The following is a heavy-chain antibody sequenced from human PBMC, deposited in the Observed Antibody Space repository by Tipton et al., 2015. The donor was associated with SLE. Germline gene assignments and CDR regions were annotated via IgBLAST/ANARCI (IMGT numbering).Heavy chain of an antibody. CDR3: ARDWCSSTSCYGCSYMDV. V-gene: IGHV4-34*01. J-gene: IGHJ6*03. Sequence: TLSLTCAVYGGSFSGYYWSWIRQPPGKGQEWIGSIYYSGSSYYNPSLKSRVTISVDTSKNQFSLKLSSVTAADTAVYYCARDWCSSTSCYGCSYMDVWGKGSTVTVSS. CDR1: GGSFSGYY. D-gene: IGHD2-2*01. CDR2: IYYSGSS.